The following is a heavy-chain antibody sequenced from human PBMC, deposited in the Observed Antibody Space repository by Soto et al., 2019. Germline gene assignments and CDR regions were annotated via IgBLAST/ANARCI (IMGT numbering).Heavy chain of an antibody. D-gene: IGHD3-10*01. Sequence: SVKVSCKASGGTFSSYAISWVRQAPGQGLEWMGGIIPIFGTANYAQKFQGRVTITADTSTSTAYMELSSLRSEDTAVYYCARAPGFGELLAYYYYGMDVWGQGTTVTVSS. J-gene: IGHJ6*02. CDR1: GGTFSSYA. CDR3: ARAPGFGELLAYYYYGMDV. V-gene: IGHV1-69*06. CDR2: IIPIFGTA.